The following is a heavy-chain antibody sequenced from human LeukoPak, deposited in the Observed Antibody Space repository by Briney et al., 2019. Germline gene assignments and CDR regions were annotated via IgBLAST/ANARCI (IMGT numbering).Heavy chain of an antibody. J-gene: IGHJ3*02. Sequence: PGRSLRLSCAASGFTLDDYAMHWVRQAPGKGLEWVSGISWNSGSIGYADSVKGRFTISRDNAKNSLYLQMNSLRAEDMALYYCAKDIKALFSSGWNDAFDIWGQGTMVTVSS. D-gene: IGHD6-19*01. V-gene: IGHV3-9*03. CDR1: GFTLDDYA. CDR2: ISWNSGSI. CDR3: AKDIKALFSSGWNDAFDI.